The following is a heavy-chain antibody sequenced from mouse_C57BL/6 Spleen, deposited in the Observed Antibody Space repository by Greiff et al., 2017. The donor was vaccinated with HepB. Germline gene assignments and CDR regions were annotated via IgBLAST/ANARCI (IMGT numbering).Heavy chain of an antibody. CDR2: IHPNSGST. V-gene: IGHV1-64*01. J-gene: IGHJ4*01. CDR1: GYTFTSYW. Sequence: QVQLQQSGAELVKPGASVKLSCKASGYTFTSYWMHWVKQRPGQGLEWIGMIHPNSGSTNYNEKFKSKATLTVDKSSSTAYMQLSSLTSEDSAVYYCARSDYSNSMDYWGQGTSVTVSS. D-gene: IGHD2-5*01. CDR3: ARSDYSNSMDY.